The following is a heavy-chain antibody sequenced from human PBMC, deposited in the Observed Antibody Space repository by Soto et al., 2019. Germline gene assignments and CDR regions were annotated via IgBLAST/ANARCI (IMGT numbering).Heavy chain of an antibody. J-gene: IGHJ4*02. V-gene: IGHV1-69*06. D-gene: IGHD3-22*01. Sequence: QVQLVQSGAEVKKPGSSVKVSCKASGGTFSSYAISWVRQAPGQGLEWMGGIIPIFGTANYAQKFQGRVTITADKSTSTAYMELSSLKSEDTAVYYCASYYYDSSGYLHYFDYWGQGTLVTVSS. CDR1: GGTFSSYA. CDR2: IIPIFGTA. CDR3: ASYYYDSSGYLHYFDY.